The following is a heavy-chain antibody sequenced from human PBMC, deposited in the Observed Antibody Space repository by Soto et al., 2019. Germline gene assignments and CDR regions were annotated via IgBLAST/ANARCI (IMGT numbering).Heavy chain of an antibody. CDR2: ISNDGSST. J-gene: IGHJ1*01. V-gene: IGHV3-74*01. Sequence: EVHLVESGGGLVQPGGSLRLSCVASGFTFSSYWMHWVRQAPGKGLVWVSSISNDGSSTSYADPVQGRFTISRDNAKNTLYLQMNSLRAEDTAVYYCARLPNKSPQNWGQGTLVIVSP. CDR1: GFTFSSYW. CDR3: ARLPNKSPQN.